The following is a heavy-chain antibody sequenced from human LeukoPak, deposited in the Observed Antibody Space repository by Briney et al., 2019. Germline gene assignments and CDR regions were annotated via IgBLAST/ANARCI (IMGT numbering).Heavy chain of an antibody. CDR3: RYYGSGSYYTLDY. D-gene: IGHD3-10*01. Sequence: GGSLRLSCAAPGFTFSSYGMHWVRQAPGKGLEWVAFIRYDGSNKYYADSVKGRFTISRDNSKNTLYLQMNSLRAEDTAVYYCRYYGSGSYYTLDYWGQGTLVTVSS. J-gene: IGHJ4*02. CDR1: GFTFSSYG. V-gene: IGHV3-30*02. CDR2: IRYDGSNK.